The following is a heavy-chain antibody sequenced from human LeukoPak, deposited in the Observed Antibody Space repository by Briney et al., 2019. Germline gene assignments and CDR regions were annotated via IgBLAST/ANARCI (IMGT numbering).Heavy chain of an antibody. J-gene: IGHJ6*02. CDR1: GGSFSGYY. CDR2: INHSGST. Sequence: SETLSLTCAVYGGSFSGYYWSWIRQPPGKGLEWIGEINHSGSTNYNPSLKSRVTISVDTSKNQFSLKLSSVTAADTAVYYCARDTPHGMDVWGQGTTVTVSS. CDR3: ARDTPHGMDV. V-gene: IGHV4-34*01.